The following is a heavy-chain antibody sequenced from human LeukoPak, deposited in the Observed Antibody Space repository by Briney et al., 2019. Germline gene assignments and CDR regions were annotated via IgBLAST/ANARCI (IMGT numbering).Heavy chain of an antibody. CDR3: AKDFEGRLQLLDY. CDR2: ISSGDNT. CDR1: GFTFSTNA. J-gene: IGHJ4*02. D-gene: IGHD5-24*01. Sequence: GGSLRLSCAASGFTFSTNAMSWVRQAPGKGLEWVSGISSGDNTYYVDSVKGRFTISRDNSKNTLFLQMNSLRAGDTAVYYCAKDFEGRLQLLDYWGQGTLVTVSS. V-gene: IGHV3-23*01.